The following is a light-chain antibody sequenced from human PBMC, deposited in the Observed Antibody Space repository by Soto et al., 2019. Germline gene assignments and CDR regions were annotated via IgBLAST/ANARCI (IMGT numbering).Light chain of an antibody. V-gene: IGKV1-12*01. CDR2: TAS. Sequence: DIQMTQSPSFVSASVGDRVTITCRASQDISTWLAWYQQKPGRAPNLLIYTASSLQSGVPSRFSGSGSGTDFTLTISSLQPEDFATYYCQQANSFHYTFGQGTKLEIK. CDR1: QDISTW. CDR3: QQANSFHYT. J-gene: IGKJ2*01.